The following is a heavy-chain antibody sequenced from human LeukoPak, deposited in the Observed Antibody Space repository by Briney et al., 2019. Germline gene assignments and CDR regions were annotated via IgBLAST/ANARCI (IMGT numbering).Heavy chain of an antibody. CDR1: GFTFSSYW. J-gene: IGHJ6*03. V-gene: IGHV3-7*01. Sequence: GGSLRLSCAASGFTFSSYWMSWVRQAPGKGLEWVANIKQDGSEKYYVDSVKGRFTISRDNAKKSLYLQMNSLRAEDTAVYYCARPGLPFYYYYMDVWGKGTTVIVSS. CDR3: ARPGLPFYYYYMDV. D-gene: IGHD4-11*01. CDR2: IKQDGSEK.